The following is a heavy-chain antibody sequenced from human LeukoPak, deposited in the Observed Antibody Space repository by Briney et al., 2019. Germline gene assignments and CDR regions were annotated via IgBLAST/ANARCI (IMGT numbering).Heavy chain of an antibody. D-gene: IGHD4-17*01. CDR2: IKQDGSEK. CDR3: ARQDYGERSLFDY. J-gene: IGHJ4*02. CDR1: GFTFSNYW. Sequence: GGSLRLSCAASGFTFSNYWMSWVRQAPGKGLEWVANIKQDGSEKYYVDSVKGRFTISRDNAKSSLYLQMNTLRAEDTAVYYCARQDYGERSLFDYWGQGTPVTVSS. V-gene: IGHV3-7*01.